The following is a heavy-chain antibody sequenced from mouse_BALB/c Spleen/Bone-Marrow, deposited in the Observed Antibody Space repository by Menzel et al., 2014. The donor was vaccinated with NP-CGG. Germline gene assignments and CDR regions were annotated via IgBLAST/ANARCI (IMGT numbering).Heavy chain of an antibody. CDR2: IDPENGNT. V-gene: IGHV14-1*02. Sequence: EVQLQQSGAELVRPGALVKLSCKASGFNIKDYYMHWVKQRPEQGLEWIGWIDPENGNTIYDPKFQGKASITADTSSNTAYLQLSGLTSEDTAVYYCARWGNYYFDYWGQGTTLTVSS. CDR1: GFNIKDYY. J-gene: IGHJ2*01. CDR3: ARWGNYYFDY.